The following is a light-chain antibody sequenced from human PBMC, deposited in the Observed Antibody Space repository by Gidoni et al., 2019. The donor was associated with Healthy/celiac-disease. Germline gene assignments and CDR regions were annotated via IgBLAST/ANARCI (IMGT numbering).Light chain of an antibody. J-gene: IGKJ4*01. V-gene: IGKV1-5*01. CDR3: QKYNSYPLT. CDR1: QGISSW. CDR2: DAF. Sequence: DIQMTQSPSTLSASVGDRVTITCRASQGISSWLAWYQQKPGKAPKLLIYDAFSLEKGVPSRFSCSGSGTGFTLTLSRLQAGDFATFYWQKYNSYPLTFGGGTKVEIK.